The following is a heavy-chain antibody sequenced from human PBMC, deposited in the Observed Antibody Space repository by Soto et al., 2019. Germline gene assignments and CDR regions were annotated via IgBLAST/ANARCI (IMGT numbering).Heavy chain of an antibody. CDR1: GGSIGSYY. CDR2: IYYSGSA. Sequence: QVQLQESGPGLVKPSESLSLTCTVSGGSIGSYYWSWIRQSPGKGLEWIGYIYYSGSANYNPSLKSRVTXSXXTSKNQFSLKLSSVTAADTAVYYCARDGRYYGMDVWGQGTTVTVSS. CDR3: ARDGRYYGMDV. V-gene: IGHV4-59*01. J-gene: IGHJ6*02. D-gene: IGHD1-26*01.